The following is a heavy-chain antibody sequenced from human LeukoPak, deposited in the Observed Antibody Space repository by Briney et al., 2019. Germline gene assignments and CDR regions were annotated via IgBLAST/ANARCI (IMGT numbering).Heavy chain of an antibody. CDR2: IWYDGSNK. V-gene: IGHV3-33*01. D-gene: IGHD1-14*01. CDR1: GFTFSSYG. Sequence: GRSLRLSCAASGFTFSSYGMHWVRQAPGKGLEWVAVIWYDGSNKYYADSVKGRFTTSRDNSKNTLYLQMNSLRAEDTAVYYCARATGYYFDYWGQGTLVTVSS. J-gene: IGHJ4*02. CDR3: ARATGYYFDY.